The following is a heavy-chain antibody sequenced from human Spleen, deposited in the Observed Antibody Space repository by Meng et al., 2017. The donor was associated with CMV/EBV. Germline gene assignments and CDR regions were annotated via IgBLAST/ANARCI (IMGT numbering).Heavy chain of an antibody. CDR1: GGTSSSDG. J-gene: IGHJ5*02. D-gene: IGHD6-13*01. V-gene: IGHV1-69*05. CDR2: SIPIFGTA. Sequence: SGGTSSSDGIAWVRQAPGQGLEWMGGSIPIFGTANYAQMFQGRVTITTDESTSTAYMELSSLRFEDTAVYYCARAKKGAVAGVWFDPWGQGTLVTVSS. CDR3: ARAKKGAVAGVWFDP.